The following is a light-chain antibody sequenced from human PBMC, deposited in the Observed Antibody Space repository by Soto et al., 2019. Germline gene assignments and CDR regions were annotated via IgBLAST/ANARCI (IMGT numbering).Light chain of an antibody. J-gene: IGKJ1*01. V-gene: IGKV3D-15*01. CDR1: QSVSNN. CDR3: QQYNSWT. CDR2: GAS. Sequence: EIVMTQSPGTLSLSPVERATLSCRASQSVSNNYLAWYQQKPGQAPRLLIYGASTRATGIPDRFSGSGSGTEFTLSIRSLQPDDFATYYCQQYNSWTFGQGTKVDNK.